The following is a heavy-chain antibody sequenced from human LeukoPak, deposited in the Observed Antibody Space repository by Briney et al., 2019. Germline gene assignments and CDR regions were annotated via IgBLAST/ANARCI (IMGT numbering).Heavy chain of an antibody. CDR2: IKQDGSET. CDR1: GFTLSSHW. J-gene: IGHJ4*02. D-gene: IGHD6-19*01. Sequence: GGSLRLSCAASGFTLSSHWMGWVRQAPGKGLEWVANIKQDGSETYYVDSVKGRFTISRDNAKNSLYLQMNSLRAEDTAVYYCELTSHYSSGWLDFDYWGQGTLVTVSS. CDR3: ELTSHYSSGWLDFDY. V-gene: IGHV3-7*03.